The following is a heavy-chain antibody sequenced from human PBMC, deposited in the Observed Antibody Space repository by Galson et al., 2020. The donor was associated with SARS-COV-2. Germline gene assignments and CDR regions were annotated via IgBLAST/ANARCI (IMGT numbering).Heavy chain of an antibody. V-gene: IGHV1-2*02. Sequence: ASVKVSCKASGYTFTGYYMHWVRQAPGQGLEWMGWINPNSGGTNYAQKFQGRVTMTRDTSISTAYMELSRLRSDDTAVYYCARLAAAGTYYYYGMDVWGQGTTVTVSS. CDR2: INPNSGGT. CDR3: ARLAAAGTYYYYGMDV. J-gene: IGHJ6*02. D-gene: IGHD6-13*01. CDR1: GYTFTGYY.